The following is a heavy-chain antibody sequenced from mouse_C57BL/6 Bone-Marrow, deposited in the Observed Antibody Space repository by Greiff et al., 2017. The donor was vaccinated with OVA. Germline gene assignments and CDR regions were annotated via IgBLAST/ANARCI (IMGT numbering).Heavy chain of an antibody. Sequence: EVKLVESEGGLVQPGSSMKLSCTASGFTFSDYYMAWVRQVPEKGLEWVANINYDGSSTYYLDSLKSRFILSRDNAKNILYLQMSSLKSEDTATYYCARDDGYSYAMDYWGQGTSVTVSS. D-gene: IGHD2-3*01. V-gene: IGHV5-16*01. CDR2: INYDGSST. CDR1: GFTFSDYY. CDR3: ARDDGYSYAMDY. J-gene: IGHJ4*01.